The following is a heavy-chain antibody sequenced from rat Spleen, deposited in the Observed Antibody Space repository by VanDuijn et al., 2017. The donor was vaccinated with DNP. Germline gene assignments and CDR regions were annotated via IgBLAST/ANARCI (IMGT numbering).Heavy chain of an antibody. D-gene: IGHD1-4*01. CDR3: ASRPPPTRGPFDY. Sequence: EVQLVESGGGLVQPGRSLKLSCGASRFSFSDYNMAWVRQAPKKGLEWVATIIYDGSRTYYRDSVKGRFTISRDNADFTLYLQMDSLRSEDTATYYCASRPPPTRGPFDYWGQGVTVTVSS. J-gene: IGHJ2*01. CDR1: RFSFSDYN. V-gene: IGHV5S10*01. CDR2: IIYDGSRT.